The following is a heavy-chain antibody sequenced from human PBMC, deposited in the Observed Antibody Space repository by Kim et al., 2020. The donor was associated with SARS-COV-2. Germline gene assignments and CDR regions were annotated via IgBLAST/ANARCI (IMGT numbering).Heavy chain of an antibody. D-gene: IGHD6-19*01. CDR3: ARDMGPGYIAVVPGAIDY. V-gene: IGHV3-11*06. Sequence: KGQFNISRNKAKNTLYLQMNSLRAEDTAVYYCARDMGPGYIAVVPGAIDYWGQGTLVTVSS. J-gene: IGHJ4*02.